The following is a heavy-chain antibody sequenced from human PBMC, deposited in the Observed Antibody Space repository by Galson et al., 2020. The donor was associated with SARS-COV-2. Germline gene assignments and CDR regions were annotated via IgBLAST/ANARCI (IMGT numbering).Heavy chain of an antibody. D-gene: IGHD3-3*01. Sequence: VSGPTLVKPTQTLTLTCTFSGFSLSTSGMCVSWIRQPPGKALEWLARIDWDDDKYYSTSLKTRLTISKDTSKNQVVLTMTNMDPVDTATYYCARVYFGVVTNRVGLDYWGQGTLVTVSS. V-gene: IGHV2-70*11. J-gene: IGHJ4*02. CDR2: IDWDDDK. CDR3: ARVYFGVVTNRVGLDY. CDR1: GFSLSTSGMC.